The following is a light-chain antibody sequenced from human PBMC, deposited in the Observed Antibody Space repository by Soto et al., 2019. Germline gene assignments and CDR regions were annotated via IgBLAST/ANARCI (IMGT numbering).Light chain of an antibody. CDR3: QQYNSYWT. CDR2: DAS. Sequence: DIQMTQSPSTLSASVGDRVTITCRASQSINTWLAWYHQKPGKAPKLLIYDASSLESGVPSRFSGSGSGTEFTHTISSLQPDDSATYYCQQYNSYWTFGQGTKVEIK. V-gene: IGKV1-5*01. CDR1: QSINTW. J-gene: IGKJ1*01.